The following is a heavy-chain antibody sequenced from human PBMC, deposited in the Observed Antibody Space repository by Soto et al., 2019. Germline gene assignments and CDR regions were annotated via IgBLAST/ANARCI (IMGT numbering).Heavy chain of an antibody. V-gene: IGHV3-23*01. Sequence: EVQLLESGGGLVQPGGSLRLSCAASGFTFSSYAMSWVRQAPGKGLEWVSVISGSGGSTHYVDSVKGRFTISRDNSKNTLYLQMNSLRADDTAVYYCAKPQYTEWLLLPLDYWGQGTLVTVSS. CDR1: GFTFSSYA. D-gene: IGHD3-3*01. CDR3: AKPQYTEWLLLPLDY. CDR2: ISGSGGST. J-gene: IGHJ4*02.